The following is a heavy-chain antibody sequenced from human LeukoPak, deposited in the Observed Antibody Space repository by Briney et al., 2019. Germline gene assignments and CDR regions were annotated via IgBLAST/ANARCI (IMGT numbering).Heavy chain of an antibody. CDR1: GGSFSGYY. V-gene: IGHV4-34*01. CDR2: INHSGST. CDR3: ARLLPRSDAFDI. J-gene: IGHJ3*02. Sequence: PSETLSLTCAVYGGSFSGYYWSWIRQPPGKGLEWIGEINHSGSTNYNPSLKSRVTISVDTSKNQFSLKLSSVTAADTAVYYCARLLPRSDAFDIWGRGTMVTVSS.